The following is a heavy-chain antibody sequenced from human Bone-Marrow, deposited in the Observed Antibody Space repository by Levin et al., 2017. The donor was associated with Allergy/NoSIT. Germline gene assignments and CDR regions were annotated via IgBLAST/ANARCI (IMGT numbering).Heavy chain of an antibody. Sequence: GGSLRLSCKGSGSSFTSYWIGWVRQMPGKGLEWMGIIYPGDSDTRYSPSFQGQVTISADKSISTAYLQWSSLKASDTAMYYCARRCNIVVVPAAPVSDAFDIWGQGTMVTVSS. J-gene: IGHJ3*02. CDR1: GSSFTSYW. V-gene: IGHV5-51*01. D-gene: IGHD2-2*01. CDR2: IYPGDSDT. CDR3: ARRCNIVVVPAAPVSDAFDI.